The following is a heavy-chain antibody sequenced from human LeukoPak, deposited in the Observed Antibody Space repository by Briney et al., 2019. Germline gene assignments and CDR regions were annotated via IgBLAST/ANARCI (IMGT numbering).Heavy chain of an antibody. CDR2: IYSGGST. V-gene: IGHV3-66*01. CDR3: ARNNCSGGSCQLDY. Sequence: PGGSLRLSCAASGFTFDDYGMSWVRQAPGKGLEWVSVIYSGGSTYYADSVKGRFTISRYNSKNTLYLQMNSLRAEDTAVYYCARNNCSGGSCQLDYWGQGTLVTVSS. CDR1: GFTFDDYG. J-gene: IGHJ4*02. D-gene: IGHD2-15*01.